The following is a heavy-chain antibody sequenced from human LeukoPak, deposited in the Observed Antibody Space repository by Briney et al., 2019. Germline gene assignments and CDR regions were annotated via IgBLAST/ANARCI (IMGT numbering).Heavy chain of an antibody. Sequence: GGSLRLSCAASGFTFSSYAMHWVRQAPGKGLEWVAVISYDGSNKYYADSVKGRFTISRVNSKNTLYLQMNSLRAEDTAVYYCARDPYSSSPFFDYWGQGTLVTVSS. CDR2: ISYDGSNK. V-gene: IGHV3-30-3*01. D-gene: IGHD6-6*01. CDR3: ARDPYSSSPFFDY. J-gene: IGHJ4*02. CDR1: GFTFSSYA.